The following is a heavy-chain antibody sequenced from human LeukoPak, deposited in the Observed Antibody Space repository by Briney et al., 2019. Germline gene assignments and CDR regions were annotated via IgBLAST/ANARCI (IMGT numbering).Heavy chain of an antibody. V-gene: IGHV3-11*04. CDR1: GFTFRDYY. CDR3: ARSVVVVAAVWFDP. Sequence: GGSLRLSCTASGFTFRDYYVTWIRQAPGKGLEWVSYIRSTGSSTAYADSVKGRFTISRDNAKNSLYLQMNSLRAEDTAVYYCARSVVVVAAVWFDPWGQGTLVTVSS. D-gene: IGHD2-15*01. CDR2: IRSTGSST. J-gene: IGHJ5*02.